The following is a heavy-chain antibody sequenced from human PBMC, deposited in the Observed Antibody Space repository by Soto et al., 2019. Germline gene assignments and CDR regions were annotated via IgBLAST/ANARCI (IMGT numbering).Heavy chain of an antibody. D-gene: IGHD3-10*01. J-gene: IGHJ5*02. CDR1: GGSLSNSGDY. Sequence: SVTLSLTCTVAGGSLSNSGDYWGWISPPPGKGLEWIGSIYYSGSTYYNPSLKSRVTISVDTSKNQFSLKLSSVTAADTAVYYCARPRGSLVRGVIIKAGWLDPWGKGTLVP. V-gene: IGHV4-39*01. CDR3: ARPRGSLVRGVIIKAGWLDP. CDR2: IYYSGST.